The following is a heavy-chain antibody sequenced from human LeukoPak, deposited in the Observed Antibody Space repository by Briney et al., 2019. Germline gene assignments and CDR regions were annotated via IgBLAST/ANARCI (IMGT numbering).Heavy chain of an antibody. J-gene: IGHJ4*02. Sequence: HPGGSLRLSCAASGFTFSSYAMSWVRQAPGKGLEWVSAISGSGGSTYYADSVKGRFTISRDNSKNTLYLQMNSLRVEDTAVYYCAKAPYYYGSGSFSIYYFDYWGQGTLVTVSS. CDR2: ISGSGGST. CDR3: AKAPYYYGSGSFSIYYFDY. V-gene: IGHV3-23*01. D-gene: IGHD3-10*01. CDR1: GFTFSSYA.